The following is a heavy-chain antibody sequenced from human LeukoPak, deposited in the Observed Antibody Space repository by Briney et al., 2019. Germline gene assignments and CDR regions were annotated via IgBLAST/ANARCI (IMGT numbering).Heavy chain of an antibody. D-gene: IGHD3-22*01. CDR2: IISSSSYI. J-gene: IGHJ4*02. CDR1: GFTFSSYS. CDR3: TTGGGLDYYDSSGYYY. Sequence: GGSLRLSCAASGFTFSSYSMNWVRQAPGKGLEWVSSIISSSSYIYYADSVKGRFTISRDNAKNSLYLQMNSLKTEDTAVYYCTTGGGLDYYDSSGYYYWGQGTLVTVSS. V-gene: IGHV3-21*03.